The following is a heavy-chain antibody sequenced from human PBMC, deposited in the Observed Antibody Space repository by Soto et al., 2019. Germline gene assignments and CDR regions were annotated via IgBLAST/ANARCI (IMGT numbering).Heavy chain of an antibody. J-gene: IGHJ5*02. CDR1: GGSVNSGGYS. D-gene: IGHD2-8*01. Sequence: LSLTCSVSGGSVNSGGYSWSWIRQPPGKGLEWIGFISPSGSPAYNPSLKSRVTISVDRSNNQISLEISSVTAADTAVYYCTRGVLAWGPGTLVTVSS. V-gene: IGHV4-30-2*01. CDR3: TRGVLA. CDR2: ISPSGSP.